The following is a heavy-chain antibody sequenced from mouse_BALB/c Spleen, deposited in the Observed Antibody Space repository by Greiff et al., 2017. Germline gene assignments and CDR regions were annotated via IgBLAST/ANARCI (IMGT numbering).Heavy chain of an antibody. J-gene: IGHJ3*01. D-gene: IGHD4-1*02. Sequence: EVKLQESGPGLVKPSQSLSLTCSVTGYSITSGYFWNWIRQFPGNKLEWMGYISYDGSNNYNPSLKNRISITRDTSKNQFFLKLNSVTTEDTATYDSARGNWDVVFAYWGQGTLVTVSA. V-gene: IGHV3-6*02. CDR1: GYSITSGYF. CDR3: ARGNWDVVFAY. CDR2: ISYDGSN.